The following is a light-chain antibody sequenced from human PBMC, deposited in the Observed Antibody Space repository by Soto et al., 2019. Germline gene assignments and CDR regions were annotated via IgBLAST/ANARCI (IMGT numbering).Light chain of an antibody. V-gene: IGKV3-20*01. J-gene: IGKJ4*01. CDR2: SAS. CDR3: QQYGSSVT. CDR1: QSVSSSY. Sequence: EIVLTQSPGNLSLSPGERATLSCRASQSVSSSYLAWYQQKPGQAPRLLIYSASSRATGIPDRFSGSGSGTDFTLTISRLEPEDFAVYYCQQYGSSVTFGGGTKVEIK.